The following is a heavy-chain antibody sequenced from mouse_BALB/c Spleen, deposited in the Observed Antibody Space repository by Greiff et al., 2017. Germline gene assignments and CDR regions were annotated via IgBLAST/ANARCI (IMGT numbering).Heavy chain of an antibody. CDR1: GYAFTNYL. J-gene: IGHJ4*01. CDR2: INPGSGGT. CDR3: ARSRSPGYVKDY. V-gene: IGHV1-54*01. Sequence: QVQLQQSGAELVRPGTSVKVSCKASGYAFTNYLIEWVKQRPGQGLEWIGVINPGSGGTNYNEKFKGKATLTADKSSSTAYMQLSSLTSDDSAVYFCARSRSPGYVKDYWGQGTSVTVSS. D-gene: IGHD3-1*01.